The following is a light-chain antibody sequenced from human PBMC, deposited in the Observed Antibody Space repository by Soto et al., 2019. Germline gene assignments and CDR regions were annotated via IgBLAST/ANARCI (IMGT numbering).Light chain of an antibody. V-gene: IGKV3-20*01. Sequence: EIVLTQSPGTLSLSPGERATLSCRASQSVSSSYLAWYQQKPGQAPRLLIYGASSRPTGIPDRFSGSGSGTDLTLTIRRLEPEDFEVYYCQHYGSSLLFTFGHGTKVDIK. CDR3: QHYGSSLLFT. J-gene: IGKJ3*01. CDR2: GAS. CDR1: QSVSSSY.